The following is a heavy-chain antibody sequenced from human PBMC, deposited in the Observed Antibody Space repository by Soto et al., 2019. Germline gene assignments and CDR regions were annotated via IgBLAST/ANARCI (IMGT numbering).Heavy chain of an antibody. CDR3: ARTDYYDSSAYFDY. D-gene: IGHD3-22*01. Sequence: SETLSLTCAVSGGSISSSNWWSWVRKPPGKGLEWIGEIFHTGITSYNPSLKSRVTISVDKSKNLFSLNLSSVTAADTAVYYYARTDYYDSSAYFDYWGRGTLVTVSS. V-gene: IGHV4-4*02. J-gene: IGHJ4*02. CDR2: IFHTGIT. CDR1: GGSISSSNW.